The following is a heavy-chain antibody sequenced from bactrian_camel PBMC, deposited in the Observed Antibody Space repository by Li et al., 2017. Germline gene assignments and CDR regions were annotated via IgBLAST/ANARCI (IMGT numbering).Heavy chain of an antibody. CDR1: GDTGGDYC. CDR2: IYTGGGKA. CDR3: AAVWRAGGVCLTRKMDEFAD. J-gene: IGHJ4*01. Sequence: HVQLVESGGGLVEPGGSLRLSCAASGDTGGDYCLAWFRQSPGKRREGVAGIYTGGGKAYYADSVKGRFTFSQGNAKNTLYLEMNSLKPEDTAMYYCAAVWRAGGVCLTRKMDEFADWGQGTQVTVS. D-gene: IGHD7*01. V-gene: IGHV3S1*01.